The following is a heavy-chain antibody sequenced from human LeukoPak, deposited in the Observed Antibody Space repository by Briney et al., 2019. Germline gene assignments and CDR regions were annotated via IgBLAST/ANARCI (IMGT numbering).Heavy chain of an antibody. V-gene: IGHV3-23*01. CDR1: GFTFGSYG. D-gene: IGHD3-22*01. Sequence: GGSLRLSCAASGFTFGSYGMSWVRQAPGKGLEWVSFITPNADWASYADSVKGRFTISRDNPRNTLYMQMNSLRDEDTAVYYCAIMHGYYDGSGYWVQWGQGTLVTVSS. CDR2: ITPNADWA. CDR3: AIMHGYYDGSGYWVQ. J-gene: IGHJ1*01.